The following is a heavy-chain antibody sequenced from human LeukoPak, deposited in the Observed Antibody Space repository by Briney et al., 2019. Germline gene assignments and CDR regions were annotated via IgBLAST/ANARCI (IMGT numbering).Heavy chain of an antibody. V-gene: IGHV1-18*01. J-gene: IGHJ1*01. Sequence: ASVRVSCKASGYTFNTYGISWVRQAPGQGLEWMGWISPYNGDTNYAQKLHGRVTLTTDTSTNTAYMDLRSLRSDDSAVYYCARGTTRDILTSYYRDEYFQHWGQGTLVTVSS. CDR3: ARGTTRDILTSYYRDEYFQH. D-gene: IGHD3-9*01. CDR1: GYTFNTYG. CDR2: ISPYNGDT.